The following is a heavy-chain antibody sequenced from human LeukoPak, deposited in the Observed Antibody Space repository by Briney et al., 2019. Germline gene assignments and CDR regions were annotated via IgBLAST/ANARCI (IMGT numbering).Heavy chain of an antibody. D-gene: IGHD4-17*01. CDR3: ARDSGVFGVTTRALSFDY. CDR2: ISAYNGNT. Sequence: ASVKVSCKASGYTFTSYGISWVRQAPGQGLEWMGWISAYNGNTNYAQKLQGRVTMTTDTSTSTAYMELRSLRSDDMAVYYCARDSGVFGVTTRALSFDYWGQGTLVTVSS. J-gene: IGHJ4*02. CDR1: GYTFTSYG. V-gene: IGHV1-18*03.